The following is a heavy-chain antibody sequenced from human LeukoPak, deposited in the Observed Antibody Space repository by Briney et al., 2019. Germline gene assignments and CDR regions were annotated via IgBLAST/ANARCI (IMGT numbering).Heavy chain of an antibody. J-gene: IGHJ4*02. CDR1: GGSFSGYY. CDR3: ASTYCSSTSCPDY. D-gene: IGHD2-2*01. Sequence: SETLSLTCAVYGGSFSGYYWSWIRQPPGKGLEWIGEINHSGSTYYNPSLRSRVTISVDTSKNQFSLKLSSVTAADTAVYYCASTYCSSTSCPDYWGQGTLVTVSS. CDR2: INHSGST. V-gene: IGHV4-34*01.